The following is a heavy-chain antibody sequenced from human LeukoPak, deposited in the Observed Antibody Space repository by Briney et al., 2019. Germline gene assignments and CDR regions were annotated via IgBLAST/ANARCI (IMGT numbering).Heavy chain of an antibody. CDR3: AKYAVAGTGNWFDP. V-gene: IGHV3-23*01. CDR1: GFTFSSYA. Sequence: GGSLRLSCEASGFTFSSYAMSWVRQAPGQGPEWVSSISGGGGTTYYADSVKGRFTISRDNSKNTLHLQMNSLRDEDTAVYYCAKYAVAGTGNWFDPWGQGTPVTVSS. D-gene: IGHD6-19*01. CDR2: ISGGGGTT. J-gene: IGHJ5*02.